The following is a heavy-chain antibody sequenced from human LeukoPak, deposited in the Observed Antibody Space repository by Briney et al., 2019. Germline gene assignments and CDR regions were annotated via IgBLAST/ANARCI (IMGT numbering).Heavy chain of an antibody. Sequence: ASETLSLTCTVSGYSISSGYYWGWIRQPPGKGLEWIGSIYHSGSTYYNPSLKSRVTISVDTSKNQFSLKLSSVTAADTAVYYCASPIVGATYDIWGQGTMVTASS. V-gene: IGHV4-38-2*02. CDR2: IYHSGST. CDR1: GYSISSGYY. CDR3: ASPIVGATYDI. J-gene: IGHJ3*02. D-gene: IGHD1-26*01.